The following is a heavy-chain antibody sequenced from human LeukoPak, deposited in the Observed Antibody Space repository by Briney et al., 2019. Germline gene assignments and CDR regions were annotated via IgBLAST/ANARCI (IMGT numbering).Heavy chain of an antibody. Sequence: ASVKVSCKASGYTFTSYAMHWVRQAPGQRLEWMGWINAGNGNTKYSQKFQGRVTITRDTSASTAYMELSSLRSEDTAVYYCARGGCSSTSCYSSPNYDYWGQGTLVTVSS. CDR1: GYTFTSYA. J-gene: IGHJ4*02. V-gene: IGHV1-3*01. CDR2: INAGNGNT. CDR3: ARGGCSSTSCYSSPNYDY. D-gene: IGHD2-2*01.